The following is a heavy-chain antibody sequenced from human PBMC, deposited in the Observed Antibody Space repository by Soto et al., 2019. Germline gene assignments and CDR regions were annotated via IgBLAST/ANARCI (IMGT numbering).Heavy chain of an antibody. CDR2: IYYSGST. CDR3: AKWNAPLNAYDV. D-gene: IGHD1-1*01. Sequence: SETLSLTCTVSGGSTSSSSYYWGWLRQPPGKGLEWIGRIYYSGSTYYNPSLKSRVTMSVDTSKNQFSLKLSSVTAADTAVYYCAKWNAPLNAYDVWGQGTMVTVSS. CDR1: GGSTSSSSYY. V-gene: IGHV4-39*01. J-gene: IGHJ3*01.